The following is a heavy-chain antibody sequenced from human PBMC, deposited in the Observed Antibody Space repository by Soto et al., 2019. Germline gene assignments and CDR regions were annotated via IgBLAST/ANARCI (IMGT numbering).Heavy chain of an antibody. CDR2: IHSGDNI. V-gene: IGHV3-66*01. CDR3: ARAQQGWFDP. CDR1: GITVETAY. J-gene: IGHJ5*02. Sequence: GGSLRLSCAVSGITVETAYMSWVRQAPGKGLEWVAIIHSGDNIYYGDSVEGRFTLSRDTSKNTVNLHMTNLRVEDTAVYYCARAQQGWFDPWGQGTLVTVSS.